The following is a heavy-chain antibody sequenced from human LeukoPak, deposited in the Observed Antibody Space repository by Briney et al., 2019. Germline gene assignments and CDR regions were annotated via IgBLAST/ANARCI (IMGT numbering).Heavy chain of an antibody. V-gene: IGHV1-18*01. CDR3: ARIPGRLRADYYYYYMDV. D-gene: IGHD5-12*01. J-gene: IGHJ6*03. Sequence: ASVKVSCKAFGYTFTSYGISWVRQAPGQGLEWMGWISAYNGNTNYAQKLQGRVTMTTDTSTSTAYMELRSLRSDDTAVYYCARIPGRLRADYYYYYMDVWGKGTTVTVSS. CDR2: ISAYNGNT. CDR1: GYTFTSYG.